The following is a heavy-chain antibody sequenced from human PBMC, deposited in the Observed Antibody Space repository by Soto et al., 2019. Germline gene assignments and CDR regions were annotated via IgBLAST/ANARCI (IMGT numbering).Heavy chain of an antibody. J-gene: IGHJ4*02. V-gene: IGHV3-23*01. CDR2: ISGSGGST. Sequence: GGSLRLSCAASGFTFSSYAMSWVRQAPGKGLEWVSAISGSGGSTYYTDSVKGRFTISRDNSKNTLYLQMNSLRAEDTAVYYCAKDRRKGWTIVVVPAACDYWGQGTLVTVSS. CDR1: GFTFSSYA. D-gene: IGHD2-2*01. CDR3: AKDRRKGWTIVVVPAACDY.